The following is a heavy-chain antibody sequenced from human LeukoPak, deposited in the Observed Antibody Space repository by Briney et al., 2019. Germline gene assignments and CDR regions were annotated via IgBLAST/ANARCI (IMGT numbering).Heavy chain of an antibody. CDR3: AKDGGMATITGFFDY. J-gene: IGHJ4*02. Sequence: GGSLRLSCAASGFTFDDYTMHWVRQAPGKGLEWVSLISWDGGSTYHADSVKGRFTISRDNSKNSLYLQMNSLRTEDTALYYCAKDGGMATITGFFDYWGQGTLVTVSS. V-gene: IGHV3-43*01. CDR1: GFTFDDYT. CDR2: ISWDGGST. D-gene: IGHD5-24*01.